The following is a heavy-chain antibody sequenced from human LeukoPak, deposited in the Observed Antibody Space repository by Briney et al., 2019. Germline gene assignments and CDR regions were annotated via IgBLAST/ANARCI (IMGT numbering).Heavy chain of an antibody. CDR3: ARERYWDRATFDY. J-gene: IGHJ4*02. Sequence: ASVKVSCKASGYTFTGYYMDWVRQAPGQGLEWMGWINPNSGNTNYAQKLQGRVTMTTDTSTSTAYMELRSLRSDDTAVYYCARERYWDRATFDYWGQGTLVTVSS. D-gene: IGHD1-26*01. CDR2: INPNSGNT. CDR1: GYTFTGYY. V-gene: IGHV1-18*04.